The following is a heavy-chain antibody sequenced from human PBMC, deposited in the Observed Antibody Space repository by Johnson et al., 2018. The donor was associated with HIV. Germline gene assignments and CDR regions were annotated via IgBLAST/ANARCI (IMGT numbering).Heavy chain of an antibody. Sequence: EVQLVESGGGLVQPGGSLRLSCAASGFTFSNAWMSWVRQAPGKGLEWVGRVKSKTDGGTTDYTAPVKGRCSISRDDSKNTLYVQMNSLKTEDTAVYYGTTDHGSPDDFDIWGQGTMVTVSS. J-gene: IGHJ3*02. V-gene: IGHV3-15*01. CDR2: VKSKTDGGTT. CDR3: TTDHGSPDDFDI. D-gene: IGHD1-14*01. CDR1: GFTFSNAW.